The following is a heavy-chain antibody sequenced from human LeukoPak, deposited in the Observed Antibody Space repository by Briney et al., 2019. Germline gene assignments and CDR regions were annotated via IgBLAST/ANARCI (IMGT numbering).Heavy chain of an antibody. CDR3: ASRMATNPKYYFDS. V-gene: IGHV4-59*08. D-gene: IGHD5-24*01. CDR1: GGSISTYY. J-gene: IGHJ4*02. Sequence: PSEPQSLPCTVSGGSISTYYWTWIRQPPGKGLEWVGYIYYSGSSNYNPSLKSRVTISIDTSKSQFSLKLGSVTAADTAVYYCASRMATNPKYYFDSWGEGILVTVSS. CDR2: IYYSGSS.